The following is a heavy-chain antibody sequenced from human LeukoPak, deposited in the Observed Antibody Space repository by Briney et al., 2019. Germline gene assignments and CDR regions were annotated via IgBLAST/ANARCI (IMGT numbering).Heavy chain of an antibody. D-gene: IGHD5-12*01. Sequence: SETLSLTCTVSGLSITSSYWVWIRQPAGKGLEWVGLIFTSGSTNYNSSLESRLSLSVDTPTNQFSLRLSSVTAADTAVYYCARVRLDIGRHYYMDVWGEGTTVTVSS. CDR2: IFTSGST. CDR1: GLSITSSY. V-gene: IGHV4-4*07. J-gene: IGHJ6*03. CDR3: ARVRLDIGRHYYMDV.